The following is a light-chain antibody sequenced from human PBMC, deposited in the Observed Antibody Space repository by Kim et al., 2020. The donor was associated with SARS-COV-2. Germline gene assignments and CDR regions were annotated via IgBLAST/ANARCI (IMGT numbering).Light chain of an antibody. CDR3: QQYNNWPPWT. Sequence: EIVMTQSPGTLSVSPGERATLSCRASQSVSSNLAWYQQKPGQTPRLLIYGASTRATGIPARFSGSGSGTEFTLTISSLQSEDFAIYYCQQYNNWPPWTFGKGTKVDIK. J-gene: IGKJ1*01. V-gene: IGKV3-15*01. CDR2: GAS. CDR1: QSVSSN.